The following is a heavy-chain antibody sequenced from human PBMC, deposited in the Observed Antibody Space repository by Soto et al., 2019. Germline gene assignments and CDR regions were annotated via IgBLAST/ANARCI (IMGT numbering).Heavy chain of an antibody. CDR1: GFMFTTYG. Sequence: QVHLVQSGGEVKKPGASVEVSCKTSGFMFTTYGFTWVRQAPGQGLEWMAWISAYNGDKKYAQQFQGSVTMTTDTSTNSVSMEIRNLRSDDTASYYCARTGGGMAARPLDYWGQGTLVTVSS. D-gene: IGHD6-6*01. J-gene: IGHJ4*02. V-gene: IGHV1-18*01. CDR3: ARTGGGMAARPLDY. CDR2: ISAYNGDK.